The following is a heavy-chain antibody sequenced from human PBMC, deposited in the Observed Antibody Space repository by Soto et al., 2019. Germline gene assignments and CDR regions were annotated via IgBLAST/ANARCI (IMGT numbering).Heavy chain of an antibody. CDR3: ASEYSSGWYLDY. D-gene: IGHD6-19*01. Sequence: SETLSLTCTVSGGSISSHYWSWIRQPAGKGLEWIGRIYTSGSTNYNPSLKSRVTMSVDTSKNQFSLKLSSVTAADTAVYYCASEYSSGWYLDYWGQGTLVTVSS. CDR1: GGSISSHY. V-gene: IGHV4-4*07. CDR2: IYTSGST. J-gene: IGHJ4*02.